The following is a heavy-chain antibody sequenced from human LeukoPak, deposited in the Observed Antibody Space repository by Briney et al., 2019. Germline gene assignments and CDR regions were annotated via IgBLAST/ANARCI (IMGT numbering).Heavy chain of an antibody. CDR2: TYYRSKWYN. D-gene: IGHD6-6*01. Sequence: SQTLSLTCAISGDIVSSNSAAWSWISQSPSRGLEWLGRTYYRSKWYNDYAVSVKSRITINPDTSKNQFSLQLNSVTPEDTAVYYCARGYSSSYSPLEIDYWGQGSLVTVSS. CDR3: ARGYSSSYSPLEIDY. CDR1: GDIVSSNSAA. V-gene: IGHV6-1*01. J-gene: IGHJ4*02.